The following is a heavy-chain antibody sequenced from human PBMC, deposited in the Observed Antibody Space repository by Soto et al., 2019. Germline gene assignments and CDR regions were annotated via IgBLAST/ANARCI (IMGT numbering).Heavy chain of an antibody. CDR1: GFSFSNYA. CDR2: IGSDTSYK. D-gene: IGHD4-17*01. V-gene: IGHV3-23*03. J-gene: IGHJ4*02. Sequence: EVQLLESGGGLVQPGGSLRLSCTASGFSFSNYAVTWVRQAPGKGLEWVSSIGSDTSYKYYADSVKGRFTISRDKSKNTVFLQMNSLRADDTAVYHCAKDPNGDYVGAFDSWGQGALVPVSS. CDR3: AKDPNGDYVGAFDS.